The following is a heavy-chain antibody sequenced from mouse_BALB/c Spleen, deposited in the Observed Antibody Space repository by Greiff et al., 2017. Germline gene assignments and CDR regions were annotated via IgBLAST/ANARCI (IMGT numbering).Heavy chain of an antibody. CDR1: GYSITSGYY. J-gene: IGHJ3*01. CDR3: ARVYDGYGLAWFAY. CDR2: ISYDGSN. D-gene: IGHD2-3*01. Sequence: EVKLQESGPGLVKPSQSLSLTCSVTGYSITSGYYWNWIRQFPGNKLEWMGYISYDGSNNYNPSLKNRISITRDTSKNQFFLKLNSVTTEDTATYYCARVYDGYGLAWFAYWGQGTLVTVSA. V-gene: IGHV3-6*02.